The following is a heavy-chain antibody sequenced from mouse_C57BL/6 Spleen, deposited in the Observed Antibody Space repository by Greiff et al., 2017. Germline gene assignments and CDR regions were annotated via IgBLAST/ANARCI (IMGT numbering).Heavy chain of an antibody. V-gene: IGHV5-4*03. CDR3: ATYDGYYAAWFAY. Sequence: EVKLVESGGGLVKPGGSLKLSCAASGFTFSSYAMSWVRQTPEKRLEWVATISDGGSYTYYPDNVKGRFTISRDNAKNNLYLQMSHLKSEDTAMYYCATYDGYYAAWFAYWGQGTLVTVSA. J-gene: IGHJ3*01. CDR2: ISDGGSYT. CDR1: GFTFSSYA. D-gene: IGHD2-3*01.